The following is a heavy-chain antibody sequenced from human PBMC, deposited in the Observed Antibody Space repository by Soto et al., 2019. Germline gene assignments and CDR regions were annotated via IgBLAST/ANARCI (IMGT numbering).Heavy chain of an antibody. D-gene: IGHD2-15*01. J-gene: IGHJ6*02. CDR3: AYLPCSGGSCYWFSFSGMDV. V-gene: IGHV2-5*02. CDR1: GFSLSTSGVG. CDR2: IYWDDDK. Sequence: QITLKESVPTLVKPTQTLTLTCTFSGFSLSTSGVGVAWIRQPPGKALEWLALIYWDDDKRYRPSLESRLTIPKDTPKNQGILTITNMDSVDTATYYCAYLPCSGGSCYWFSFSGMDVWGQGTTVTVSS.